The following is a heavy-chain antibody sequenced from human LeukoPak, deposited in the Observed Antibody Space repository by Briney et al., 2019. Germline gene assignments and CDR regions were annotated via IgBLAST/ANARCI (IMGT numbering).Heavy chain of an antibody. J-gene: IGHJ4*02. CDR2: IYYSGST. V-gene: IGHV4-39*07. CDR3: ARQIYSSQPFDC. Sequence: SETLSLTCTVSGGSISSYYWGWIRQPPGKGLEWIGSIYYSGSTYYNPSLKSRVTISVDTSKNQFSLKLSSVTAADTAMYYCARQIYSSQPFDCWGQGTLVTASS. D-gene: IGHD6-13*01. CDR1: GGSISSYY.